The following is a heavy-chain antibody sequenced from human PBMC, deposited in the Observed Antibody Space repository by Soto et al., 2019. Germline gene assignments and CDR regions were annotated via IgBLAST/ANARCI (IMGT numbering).Heavy chain of an antibody. V-gene: IGHV3-74*01. J-gene: IGHJ3*02. CDR3: ARDISWELRDDAFDI. CDR2: INSDGSST. Sequence: GGSLRLSCAASGFTFSSYWMHWVRQAPGKGLVWVSRINSDGSSTSYADSVKGRFTISRDNAKNTLYLQMNSLRAEDTAVYYCARDISWELRDDAFDIWGQGTMVTVSS. CDR1: GFTFSSYW. D-gene: IGHD1-26*01.